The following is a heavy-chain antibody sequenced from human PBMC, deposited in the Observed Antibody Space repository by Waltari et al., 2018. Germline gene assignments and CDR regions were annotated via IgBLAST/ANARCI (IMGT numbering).Heavy chain of an antibody. V-gene: IGHV4-30-4*08. CDR2: IYYSGST. D-gene: IGHD1-1*01. CDR1: GGSISSGDYY. CDR3: ARGILERRIYYYYYMDV. Sequence: QVQLQESGPGLVKPSQTLSLTCTVSGGSISSGDYYWSWIRKPPGKGLEWIGYIYYSGSTYYNPSLKIRVTISVDTSKNQFSLKLSSVTAADTAVYYCARGILERRIYYYYYMDVWGKGTTVTISS. J-gene: IGHJ6*03.